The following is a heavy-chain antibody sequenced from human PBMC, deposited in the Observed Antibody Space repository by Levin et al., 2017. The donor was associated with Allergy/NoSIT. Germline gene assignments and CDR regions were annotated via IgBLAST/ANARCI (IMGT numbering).Heavy chain of an antibody. Sequence: SCAASGFTFSSYAMHWVRQAPGKGLEWVAVISYDGSNKYYADSVKGRFTISRDNSKNTLYLQMNSLRAEDTAVYYCARARGQFRSTSSLGWFDPWGQGTLVTVSS. CDR1: GFTFSSYA. CDR2: ISYDGSNK. CDR3: ARARGQFRSTSSLGWFDP. V-gene: IGHV3-30-3*01. J-gene: IGHJ5*02. D-gene: IGHD2-2*01.